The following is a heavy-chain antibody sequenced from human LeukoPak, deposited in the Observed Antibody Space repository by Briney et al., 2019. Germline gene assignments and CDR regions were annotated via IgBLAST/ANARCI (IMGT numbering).Heavy chain of an antibody. CDR2: IRRRAYGGAA. CDR1: GFAFDDFA. Sequence: GQSLRLSCTTSGFAFDDFAMSWVRQPAGKGLEWVGFIRRRAYGGAAEYAASVKGRFIISRDDSKGIAYLQMNSLKTEDTAVYYCSRNGLVDFDYWGQRSRVIVSP. CDR3: SRNGLVDFDY. J-gene: IGHJ4*02. V-gene: IGHV3-49*04.